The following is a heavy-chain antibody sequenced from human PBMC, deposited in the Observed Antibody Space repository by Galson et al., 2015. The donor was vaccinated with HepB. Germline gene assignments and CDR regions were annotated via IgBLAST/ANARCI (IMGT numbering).Heavy chain of an antibody. CDR1: GYTFVSYG. CDR3: TRWEGHNGGIDY. V-gene: IGHV1-18*01. D-gene: IGHD7-27*01. J-gene: IGHJ4*02. CDR2: INTYNDYT. Sequence: SVKVSCKASGYTFVSYGISWVRQAPGQGLEWMGWINTYNDYTEDAQNLQDRVSMTADTSTSTAYMELRSLRFDDAAVYYCTRWEGHNGGIDYWGQGTLVTVSS.